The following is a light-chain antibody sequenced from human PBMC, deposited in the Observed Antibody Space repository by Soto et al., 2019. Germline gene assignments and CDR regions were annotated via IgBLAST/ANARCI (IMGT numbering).Light chain of an antibody. CDR2: AAS. J-gene: IGKJ5*01. V-gene: IGKV1-6*01. CDR1: QGIRNY. Sequence: AIQMTQTPSSLSASVGDRVTITCGASQGIRNYLGWYQQKPGKFPKLLIYAASTLQRGVPSRFSGSGSGTDFTLTISSLQPEDVASYYCLHYDSVPIPFGQGGRVDIK. CDR3: LHYDSVPIP.